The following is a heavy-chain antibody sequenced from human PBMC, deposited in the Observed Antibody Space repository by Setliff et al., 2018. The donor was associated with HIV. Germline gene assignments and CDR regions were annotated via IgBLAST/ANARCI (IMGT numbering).Heavy chain of an antibody. CDR2: LIPVLGEP. Sequence: GASVKVSCKASGHTPRHYGINWVRQAPGQGLEWVGSLIPVLGEPHYAPRFQGRVTITADDSTNTAYMELTNLRSDDTATYYCARGVLYGLSEYWGTGSLVTSPQ. CDR3: ARGVLYGLSEY. D-gene: IGHD3-10*01. V-gene: IGHV1-69*11. J-gene: IGHJ4*02. CDR1: GHTPRHYG.